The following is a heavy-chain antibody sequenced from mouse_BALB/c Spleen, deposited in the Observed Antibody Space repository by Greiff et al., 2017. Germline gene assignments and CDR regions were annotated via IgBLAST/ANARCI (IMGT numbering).Heavy chain of an antibody. D-gene: IGHD2-10*02. Sequence: EVQVVESGGGLVQPGGSMKLSCVASGFTFSNYWMNWVRQSPEKGLEWVAEIRLKSNNYATHYAESVKGRFTISRDDSKSSVYLQMNNLRAEDTGIYYCTRGGYGSFDYWGQGTTLTVSS. CDR2: IRLKSNNYAT. CDR1: GFTFSNYW. V-gene: IGHV6-6*02. CDR3: TRGGYGSFDY. J-gene: IGHJ2*01.